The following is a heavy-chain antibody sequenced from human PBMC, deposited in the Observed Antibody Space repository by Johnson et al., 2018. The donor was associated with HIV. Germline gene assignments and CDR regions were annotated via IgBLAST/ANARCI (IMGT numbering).Heavy chain of an antibody. CDR2: ISSSGSTI. Sequence: QVQLVESGGGLVKPGGSLRLSCAASGFTFSDYYMSWIRQAPGKGLEWVSYISSSGSTIYYAASVKGRFTISRDNSKNTLYLEMNSLRAEDTAVYYCASGAYYDFWSGLAHAFDIWGQGTMVTVSS. CDR1: GFTFSDYY. J-gene: IGHJ3*02. V-gene: IGHV3-11*04. D-gene: IGHD3-3*01. CDR3: ASGAYYDFWSGLAHAFDI.